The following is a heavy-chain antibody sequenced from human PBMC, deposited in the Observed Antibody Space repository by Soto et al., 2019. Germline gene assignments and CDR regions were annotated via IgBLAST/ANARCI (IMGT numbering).Heavy chain of an antibody. CDR1: GGSISSSNW. J-gene: IGHJ4*02. CDR2: IYHSGRT. Sequence: QVQLQESGPGLVKPSGTLSLTCAVSGGSISSSNWWSWVRQPPGKGLEWMGEIYHSGRTNYNPSLKSRVPISVDKSKNQFSLKLSSVTAADTAVYYCARSIAAAGPIDYWGQGTLVTVSS. CDR3: ARSIAAAGPIDY. V-gene: IGHV4-4*02. D-gene: IGHD6-13*01.